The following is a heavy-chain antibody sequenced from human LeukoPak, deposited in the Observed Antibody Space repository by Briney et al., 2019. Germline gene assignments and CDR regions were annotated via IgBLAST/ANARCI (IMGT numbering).Heavy chain of an antibody. CDR1: GFAFSNYW. Sequence: GGSPRLSCTTSGFAFSNYWMYWVRQAPGKGLVWVSRIKSDGSGITYTDSVEGRFTISRDNVKNTLYLQMNSLRDGDTAVYYCVRGQTIDYWGQGTLVTVSS. D-gene: IGHD3-3*01. J-gene: IGHJ4*02. CDR3: VRGQTIDY. V-gene: IGHV3-74*01. CDR2: IKSDGSGI.